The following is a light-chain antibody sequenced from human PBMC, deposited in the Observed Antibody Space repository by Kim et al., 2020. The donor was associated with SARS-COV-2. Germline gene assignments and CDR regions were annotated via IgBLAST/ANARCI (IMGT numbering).Light chain of an antibody. CDR2: GAS. J-gene: IGKJ5*01. Sequence: DIQMTQSPSSLSASVGDRVTITCRASQVINNYLAWFQEKPEKPPKSLIYGASSLQSGVPSKFSGSASGTVFTLTISSLEPDDFATYYCQQYYSYPMTFGQGTRLEIK. CDR3: QQYYSYPMT. CDR1: QVINNY. V-gene: IGKV1-16*02.